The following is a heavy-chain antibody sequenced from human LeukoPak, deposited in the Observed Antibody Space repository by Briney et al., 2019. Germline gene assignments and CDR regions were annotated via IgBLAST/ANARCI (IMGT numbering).Heavy chain of an antibody. Sequence: GASVKVSCKASGYTFTGYYMHWVRQAPGQGLEWMGWINPNSGGTNYAQKFQGRVTMTRDTSISTAYMELSRLRSDDTAVYYCARELAGFGPGLFDYWGQGTLVTVSS. V-gene: IGHV1-2*02. D-gene: IGHD3-10*01. CDR1: GYTFTGYY. CDR2: INPNSGGT. CDR3: ARELAGFGPGLFDY. J-gene: IGHJ4*02.